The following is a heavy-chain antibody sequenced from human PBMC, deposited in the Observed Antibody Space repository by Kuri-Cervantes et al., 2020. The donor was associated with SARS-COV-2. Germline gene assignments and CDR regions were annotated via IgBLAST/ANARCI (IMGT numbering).Heavy chain of an antibody. D-gene: IGHD3-3*01. J-gene: IGHJ6*02. CDR1: GGSISSYY. CDR2: IYYSGST. CDR3: AQRRINDLSGMDV. Sequence: SETLSLTCTVSGGSISSYYWSWIRQPPGKGLEWIGYIYYSGSTNYNPSLKSRVTISVDTSKNQFSLKLSSVTAADTAVYYCAQRRINDLSGMDVWGQGTTVTVSS. V-gene: IGHV4-59*12.